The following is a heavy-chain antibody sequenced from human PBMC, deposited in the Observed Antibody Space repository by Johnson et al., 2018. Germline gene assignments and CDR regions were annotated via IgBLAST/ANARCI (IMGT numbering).Heavy chain of an antibody. CDR3: AKEGLYNY. V-gene: IGHV3-23*04. CDR2: ISASGGST. D-gene: IGHD2-2*02. CDR1: GFTFSNYA. Sequence: VQLVESGGGLVQPGGSLRLSCAASGFTFSNYAMSWVRQTPGRGLEWVSAISASGGSTYYADSVKGRFNISRDNSKNTLYLQVNSLRAEDTAVYYCAKEGLYNYWGQGTLVTVSS. J-gene: IGHJ4*02.